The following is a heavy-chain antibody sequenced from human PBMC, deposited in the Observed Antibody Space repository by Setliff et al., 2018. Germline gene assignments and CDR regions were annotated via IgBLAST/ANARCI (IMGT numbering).Heavy chain of an antibody. CDR3: ARQKSTGSGNNWFDP. J-gene: IGHJ5*02. CDR1: GFSFTDFW. D-gene: IGHD3-10*01. CDR2: IYAGDSDT. V-gene: IGHV5-51*01. Sequence: PGESLKISCKGSGFSFTDFWIGWVRQMPGKGLEWVGLIYAGDSDTRYNPSFQGRVTMSADKSINTAYLQWSSLKASDTAIYYCARQKSTGSGNNWFDPWGQGTLVTVPQ.